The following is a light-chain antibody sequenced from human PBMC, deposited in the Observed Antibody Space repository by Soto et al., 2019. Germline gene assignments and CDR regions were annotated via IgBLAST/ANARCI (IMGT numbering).Light chain of an antibody. CDR1: SREVGGYNY. J-gene: IGLJ1*01. Sequence: LTQSPSLPGSPGQSILIFCTGTSREVGGYNYVSWYQQHPGKAPKLISYDVSNRPSGVSNRFSGSKSGNTASLTISGLQAEDEADYYCNSYTSSSTYGFGTGTKVTVL. CDR2: DVS. V-gene: IGLV2-14*01. CDR3: NSYTSSSTYG.